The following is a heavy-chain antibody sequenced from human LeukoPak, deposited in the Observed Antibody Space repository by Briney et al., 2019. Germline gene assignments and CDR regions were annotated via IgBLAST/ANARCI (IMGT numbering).Heavy chain of an antibody. D-gene: IGHD3-22*01. CDR3: ARASYYDSSGYWY. CDR1: GFTFTNYG. V-gene: IGHV3-33*01. CDR2: IWYDGSKT. J-gene: IGHJ4*02. Sequence: GGSLRLSCTTSGFTFTNYGINWVRQAPGKGLEWVAAIWYDGSKTSYTDSVKGRFTVSRDISKNTLYLQMNSLRAEDTAVYYCARASYYDSSGYWYWGQGTLVTVSS.